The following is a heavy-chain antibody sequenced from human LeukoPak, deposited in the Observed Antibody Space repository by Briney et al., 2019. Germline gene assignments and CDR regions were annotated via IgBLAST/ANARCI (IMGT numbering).Heavy chain of an antibody. J-gene: IGHJ5*01. CDR1: GGSISSGTYY. V-gene: IGHV4-39*01. D-gene: IGHD3-16*01. CDR2: FQYAWGT. Sequence: SETLSLTCTVSGGSISSGTYYWGCILRPAGKGLEWIGSFQYAWGTYYNASLKSPITISVDTSRNQLSLRMNSVTAADTAVYFCARIVTSYDHLWGSSRLFFDSWGQGFLVTVSS. CDR3: ARIVTSYDHLWGSSRLFFDS.